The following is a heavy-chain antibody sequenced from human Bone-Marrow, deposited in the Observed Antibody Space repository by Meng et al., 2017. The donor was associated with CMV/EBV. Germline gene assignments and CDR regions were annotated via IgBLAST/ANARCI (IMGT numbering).Heavy chain of an antibody. J-gene: IGHJ6*02. V-gene: IGHV3-74*01. D-gene: IGHD3-3*01. CDR2: MNSDGSST. CDR1: GFTFSSYW. Sequence: GGSLRLSCAASGFTFSSYWMHWVRQAPGKGLVWVSRMNSDGSSTSYADSVKGRFTISRDNAKNSLYRQMNSLRPEDTAVYYCAGAKPTYYDFWSGYYYYGMDVWGQGTTVTVSS. CDR3: AGAKPTYYDFWSGYYYYGMDV.